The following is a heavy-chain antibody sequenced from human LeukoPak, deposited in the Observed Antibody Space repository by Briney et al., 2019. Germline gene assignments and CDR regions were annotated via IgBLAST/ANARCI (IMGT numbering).Heavy chain of an antibody. Sequence: GGSLRLSCTASGFTFGDYAMSWVRQAPGKGLEWVSYISSSSRTIYYADSVKGRFTISRDNAKNSLYLQMNSLRAEDTVVYYCARERYGGLDYWGQGTLVTVSS. D-gene: IGHD4-17*01. CDR2: ISSSSRTI. J-gene: IGHJ4*02. CDR1: GFTFGDYA. CDR3: ARERYGGLDY. V-gene: IGHV3-48*01.